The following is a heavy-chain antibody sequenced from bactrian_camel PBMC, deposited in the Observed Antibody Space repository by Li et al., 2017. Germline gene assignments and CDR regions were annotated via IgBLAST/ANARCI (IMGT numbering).Heavy chain of an antibody. CDR1: GYGYDTYY. J-gene: IGHJ4*01. V-gene: IGHV3S1*01. Sequence: HVQLVESGGGSVQAGGSLRLSCAAPGYGYDTYYMGWFRQAPGKEREGVASIYTQDGRTAYADSVKGRFTISQDNANNTLHLHMNNLKAEDTGMYYCAAQFSRRLGGTWGPILLSNEYDYWGQGTQVTVS. CDR2: IYTQDGRT. D-gene: IGHD5*01. CDR3: AAQFSRRLGGTWGPILLSNEYDY.